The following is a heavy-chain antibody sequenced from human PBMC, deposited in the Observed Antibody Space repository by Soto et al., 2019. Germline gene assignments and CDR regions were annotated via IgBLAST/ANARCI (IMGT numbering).Heavy chain of an antibody. Sequence: VQLLQSGGGLVQPGGSLRLSCEASGFSFTFYAMSWVRQAPGKGLEWVSAISGNGATTFYADSMKGRFTISRDNSRDTLYLQMNRLRAEDTAVYFCAREQCSPLDRYCADGGVDWVDPWGRGTLVTVSS. V-gene: IGHV3-23*01. CDR1: GFSFTFYA. D-gene: IGHD2-8*01. J-gene: IGHJ5*02. CDR3: AREQCSPLDRYCADGGVDWVDP. CDR2: ISGNGATT.